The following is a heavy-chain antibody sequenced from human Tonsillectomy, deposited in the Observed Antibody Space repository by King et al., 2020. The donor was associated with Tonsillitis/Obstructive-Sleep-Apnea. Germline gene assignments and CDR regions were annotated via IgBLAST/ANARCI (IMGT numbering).Heavy chain of an antibody. J-gene: IGHJ5*02. D-gene: IGHD3-3*01. CDR2: ISSSSSYT. V-gene: IGHV3-11*05. Sequence: VQLVESGGGLVKPGGSLRLSCAASGFTFSDYYMSWIRQAPGKGLEWVSYISSSSSYTNYADSVKGRFTISRDNAKNSLYLQMNSLRAEDTAVYYCARDINAGNSYDFWSGYYTGRGWFDPWGQGTLVTVSS. CDR1: GFTFSDYY. CDR3: ARDINAGNSYDFWSGYYTGRGWFDP.